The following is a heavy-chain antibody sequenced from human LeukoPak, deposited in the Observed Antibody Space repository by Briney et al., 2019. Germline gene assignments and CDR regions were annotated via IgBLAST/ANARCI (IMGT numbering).Heavy chain of an antibody. CDR2: IYHSGST. J-gene: IGHJ4*02. D-gene: IGHD3-3*01. CDR1: AGSISSGGYS. V-gene: IGHV4-30-2*01. CDR3: ARGPYYDFWSGYFPPLKGVYYFDY. Sequence: SETLSLTCAVSAGSISSGGYSWSWIRQPPGKGLEWIGYIYHSGSTYYNPSLKSRVTISVDRSKNQFSLKLSSVTAADTAVYYCARGPYYDFWSGYFPPLKGVYYFDYWGQGTLVTVSS.